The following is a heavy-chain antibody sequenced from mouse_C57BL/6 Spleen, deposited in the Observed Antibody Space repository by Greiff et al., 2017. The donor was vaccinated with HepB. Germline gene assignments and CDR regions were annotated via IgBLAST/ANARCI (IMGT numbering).Heavy chain of an antibody. Sequence: QVQLQQSGAELVRPGTSVKMSCKASGYTFTNYWIGWAKQRPGHGLEWIGDIYPGGGYTNYNETFKGKVTITADKSSSTAYMQFSSLTSEDSAIYYCARGEDYDAAFAYWGQGTLVTVSA. CDR3: ARGEDYDAAFAY. D-gene: IGHD2-4*01. J-gene: IGHJ3*01. CDR1: GYTFTNYW. CDR2: IYPGGGYT. V-gene: IGHV1-63*01.